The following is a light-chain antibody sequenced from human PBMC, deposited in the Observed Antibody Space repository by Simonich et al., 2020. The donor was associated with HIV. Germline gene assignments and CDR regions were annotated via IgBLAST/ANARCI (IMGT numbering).Light chain of an antibody. CDR2: GAS. CDR1: QSVSSY. Sequence: EIVLTQSPATLSMSPGERATLSCRASQSVSSYLAWYQKKPGQAPRLLIYGASTRATGSPARFSGSGSGTEFTLTISSLQSEDFAVYYCQQYDTWWTFGQGTKVEIK. J-gene: IGKJ1*01. V-gene: IGKV3-15*01. CDR3: QQYDTWWT.